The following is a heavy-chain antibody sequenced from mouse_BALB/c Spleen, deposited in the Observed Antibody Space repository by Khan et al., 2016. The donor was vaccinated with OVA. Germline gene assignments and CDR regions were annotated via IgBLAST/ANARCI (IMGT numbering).Heavy chain of an antibody. Sequence: VQLQESGPGLVAPSQSLSITCTVSGFSLTSYGVHWVRQPPGKGLEWLGGIWEGGSTNYNSAPMSIMSISKDNSKSQVCLKMNSLQTDDTAMYYCGRLEDIWGQGTTLTVSS. D-gene: IGHD1-3*01. V-gene: IGHV2-9*02. J-gene: IGHJ2*01. CDR1: GFSLTSYG. CDR2: IWEGGST. CDR3: GRLEDI.